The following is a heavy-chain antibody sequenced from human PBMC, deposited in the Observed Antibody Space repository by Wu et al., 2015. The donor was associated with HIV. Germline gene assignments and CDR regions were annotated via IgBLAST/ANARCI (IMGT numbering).Heavy chain of an antibody. CDR2: INPNSGDT. Sequence: QVQLVQSGAEVKKPGASVKVSCKASGYTFTGYYIHWVRQAPGQGLEWMGWINPNSGDTNYEQKFQGRVTMTRDTSISTAYMELSRLRFDDTAVYYCARDSVLWFGSYDETPTLGYWGQGTLVTVSS. D-gene: IGHD3-16*01. J-gene: IGHJ4*02. CDR1: GYTFTGYY. V-gene: IGHV1-2*02. CDR3: ARDSVLWFGSYDETPTLGY.